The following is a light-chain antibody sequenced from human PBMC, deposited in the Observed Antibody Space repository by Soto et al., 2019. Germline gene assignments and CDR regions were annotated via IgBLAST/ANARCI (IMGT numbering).Light chain of an antibody. V-gene: IGLV1-44*01. CDR1: SSNIGSNT. CDR3: AAWDASLNGYV. J-gene: IGLJ1*01. CDR2: NDN. Sequence: QSVLTQPPSASGTPGQRVTISCSGSSSNIGSNTVNWYQQLPGTAPKLLIYNDNQRPSGVPDRFSGSKSGTSASLAISGLQSGDEAEYACAAWDASLNGYVFGTGTKVTVL.